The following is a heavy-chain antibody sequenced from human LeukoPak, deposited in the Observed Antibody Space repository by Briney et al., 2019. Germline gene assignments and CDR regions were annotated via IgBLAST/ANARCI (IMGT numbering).Heavy chain of an antibody. Sequence: GGSLRLSCAASGFTFSSYGMHLVRQAAGKGLEWVAVISYDGSNKYYADSVKGRFTISRDNSKNTLYLQMNSLRAEDTAVYYCAKDLLEMATQPRDDYWGQGTLVTVSS. CDR1: GFTFSSYG. CDR3: AKDLLEMATQPRDDY. D-gene: IGHD5-24*01. V-gene: IGHV3-30*18. J-gene: IGHJ4*02. CDR2: ISYDGSNK.